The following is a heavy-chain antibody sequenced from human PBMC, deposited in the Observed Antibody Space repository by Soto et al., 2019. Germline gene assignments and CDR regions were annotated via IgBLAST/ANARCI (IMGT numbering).Heavy chain of an antibody. CDR1: GGSISSGGYS. D-gene: IGHD3-22*01. Sequence: SETLSLTCAVSGGSISSGGYSWSWIRQPPGKGLEWIGEINHSGSTNYNPSLKSRVTISVDTSKNQFSLKLSSVTAADTAVYYCARVKDSSGYYFGTLDYWGQGTLVTVSS. CDR3: ARVKDSSGYYFGTLDY. CDR2: INHSGST. J-gene: IGHJ4*02. V-gene: IGHV4-30-2*01.